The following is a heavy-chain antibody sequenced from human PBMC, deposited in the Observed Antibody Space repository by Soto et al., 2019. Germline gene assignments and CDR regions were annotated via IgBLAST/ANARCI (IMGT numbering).Heavy chain of an antibody. CDR2: IRQDGGEI. J-gene: IGHJ4*02. CDR3: VRADHYGPLFDQ. V-gene: IGHV3-7*01. D-gene: IGHD4-17*01. Sequence: EVQLVESGGALVQPGGSLRLSCTVSGFTFTEYYMNWVRQAPGKGLEWVANIRQDGGEIYYVDSVRGRFTISRDNVKNSVYLQMDSLRVEDTALYYCVRADHYGPLFDQWGQGTRVTVSS. CDR1: GFTFTEYY.